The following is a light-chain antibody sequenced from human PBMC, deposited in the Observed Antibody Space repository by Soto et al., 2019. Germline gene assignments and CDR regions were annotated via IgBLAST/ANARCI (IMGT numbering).Light chain of an antibody. Sequence: DIQMTQSPSSLSASVGDRVTITCRASQSISSYLNWYQQKPGKAPKLPIYAASSLQSGVPSRFSGSGSGTDFTLTISSLQPEDFATYYCQQSYSTPPWTFGQGTKLEIK. V-gene: IGKV1-39*01. CDR2: AAS. CDR3: QQSYSTPPWT. CDR1: QSISSY. J-gene: IGKJ2*02.